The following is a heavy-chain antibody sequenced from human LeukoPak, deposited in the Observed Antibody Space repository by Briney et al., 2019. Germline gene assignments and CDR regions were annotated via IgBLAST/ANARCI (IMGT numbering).Heavy chain of an antibody. D-gene: IGHD3-10*01. CDR1: GVTFGDYA. V-gene: IGHV3-49*03. CDR2: VRTKTHGGAP. Sequence: HPGGSLRLSCKGSGVTFGDYAVTWFRQSPGKGLEWVGFVRTKTHGGAPETAGSVKGRFNVSRDDSEGIAYLQMTSLRTEDTAMYYCARVNFRDYRGYTWFEPWGQGTLVTVSS. CDR3: ARVNFRDYRGYTWFEP. J-gene: IGHJ5*02.